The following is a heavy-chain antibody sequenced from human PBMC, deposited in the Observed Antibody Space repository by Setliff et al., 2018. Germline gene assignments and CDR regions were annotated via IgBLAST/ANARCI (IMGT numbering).Heavy chain of an antibody. CDR3: APHPNLNGDF. V-gene: IGHV3-23*01. CDR2: FTGGGGGGTT. CDR1: GITFSNYD. Sequence: PGGSLRLSCEGSGITFSNYDMSWVRQAPGKGLEWVAVFTGGGGGGTTFYADSVRGRFTISRDASKNTLFLQMNRLRAEDTALYYCAPHPNLNGDFWGQGTLVTVSS. J-gene: IGHJ4*02.